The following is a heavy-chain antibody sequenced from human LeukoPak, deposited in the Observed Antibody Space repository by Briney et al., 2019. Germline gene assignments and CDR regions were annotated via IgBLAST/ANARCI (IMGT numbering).Heavy chain of an antibody. J-gene: IGHJ4*02. CDR3: ARGHEYFDILTGYKNYFDY. Sequence: SETLSLTCTVSGGSISGYYWSWIRQPAGKGLEWIGHIYTSGSTNYNPSPKSRVTVSVDTSKSQFSLKLTSVTAADTAVYYCARGHEYFDILTGYKNYFDYWGQGTLVTVSS. D-gene: IGHD3-9*01. V-gene: IGHV4-4*07. CDR1: GGSISGYY. CDR2: IYTSGST.